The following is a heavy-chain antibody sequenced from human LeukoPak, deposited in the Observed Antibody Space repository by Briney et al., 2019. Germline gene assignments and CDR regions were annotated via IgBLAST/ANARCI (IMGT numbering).Heavy chain of an antibody. CDR3: AIYVEMANWFDP. J-gene: IGHJ5*02. CDR1: GGSISSSSYY. CDR2: IYYSGST. Sequence: SETLSLTCTVSGGSISSSSYYWGWIRQPPGKGLEWIGSIYYSGSTYYNPSLKSRVTISVDTSKNQFSLKLGSVTAADTAVYYCAIYVEMANWFDPWGQGTLVTVSS. V-gene: IGHV4-39*01. D-gene: IGHD5-24*01.